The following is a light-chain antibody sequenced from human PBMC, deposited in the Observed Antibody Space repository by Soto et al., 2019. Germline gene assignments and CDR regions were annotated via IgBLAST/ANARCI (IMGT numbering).Light chain of an antibody. CDR3: QQDDNSPWT. CDR2: AAS. CDR1: MGSRSD. J-gene: IGKJ1*01. Sequence: IPMTQAPCSLSASLGDRGTISCRARMGSRSDLVWYQQKPGKAPKVLIYAASTLLGGVPYRFSGSGSGTDFTLTISSLQPEDFAIYYCQQDDNSPWTFGQGTKVDIK. V-gene: IGKV1-6*01.